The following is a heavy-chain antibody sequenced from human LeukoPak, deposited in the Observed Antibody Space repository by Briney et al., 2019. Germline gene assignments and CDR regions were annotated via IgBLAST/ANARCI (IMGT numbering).Heavy chain of an antibody. CDR3: ARDVVVAATHYFDY. J-gene: IGHJ4*02. Sequence: AGGSLRLSCAASGFTVSSNYMSWVRQAPGKGLEWVSIIYSGGNTYYADSVKGRFTISRDNAKNSLYLQMNSLRAEDTAVYYCARDVVVAATHYFDYWGQGTLVTVSS. D-gene: IGHD2-15*01. CDR1: GFTVSSNY. CDR2: IYSGGNT. V-gene: IGHV3-66*01.